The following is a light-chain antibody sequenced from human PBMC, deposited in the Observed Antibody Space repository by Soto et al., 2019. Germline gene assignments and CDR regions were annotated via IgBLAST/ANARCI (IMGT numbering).Light chain of an antibody. CDR1: TSNIGTPYD. Sequence: QSVLPQPPSVSGAPGQRVSISCTGSTSNIGTPYDVHWYQHLPGTAPKLLIYGDNNRPSGVPGRFSGSKSGTSASLAITRLQAEDEADYYCQSYDISLHNYVFGTGTKVTVL. J-gene: IGLJ1*01. CDR3: QSYDISLHNYV. V-gene: IGLV1-40*01. CDR2: GDN.